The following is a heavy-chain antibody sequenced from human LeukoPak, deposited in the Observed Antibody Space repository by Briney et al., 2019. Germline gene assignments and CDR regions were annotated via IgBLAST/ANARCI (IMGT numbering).Heavy chain of an antibody. J-gene: IGHJ4*02. CDR1: GYTFTSYG. CDR3: ARGSGATPGYELVVYYFDY. V-gene: IGHV1-18*01. Sequence: ASVKVSCKASGYTFTSYGISWVRQAPGQGLEWMGWISAYNGNTNYAQKLQGRVTMTTDTSTSTAYMELRSLGSDDTAVYYCARGSGATPGYELVVYYFDYWGQGTLVTVSS. CDR2: ISAYNGNT. D-gene: IGHD1-26*01.